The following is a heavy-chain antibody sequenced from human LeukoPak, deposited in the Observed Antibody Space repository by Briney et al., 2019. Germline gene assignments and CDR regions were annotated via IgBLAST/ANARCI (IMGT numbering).Heavy chain of an antibody. CDR2: ISSTSSYI. CDR3: ARALWSGPVYYGMDV. J-gene: IGHJ6*02. D-gene: IGHD3-10*01. Sequence: GGSLRLSCAASGFTFSNYNFYWVRQAPGKGLEWVSSISSTSSYIYYADSVKGRFTISRDNAKNSLYLQMNSLRAEDTAVYYCARALWSGPVYYGMDVWGQGTTVTVS. CDR1: GFTFSNYN. V-gene: IGHV3-21*06.